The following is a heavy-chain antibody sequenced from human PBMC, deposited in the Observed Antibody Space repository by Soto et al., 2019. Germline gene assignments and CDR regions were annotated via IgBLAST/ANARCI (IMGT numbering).Heavy chain of an antibody. CDR3: ASRDPGTSVDY. CDR2: IYRTGST. J-gene: IGHJ4*02. Sequence: TLSLTCAVSGGSFTSNNWWTWVRQPPGQGLEWIGEIYRTGSTNYNPSLKSRVTISLDKPENQFSLKVTSLTAADTAVYYCASRDPGTSVDYWGQGTLVTVSS. CDR1: GGSFTSNNW. V-gene: IGHV4-4*02. D-gene: IGHD1-7*01.